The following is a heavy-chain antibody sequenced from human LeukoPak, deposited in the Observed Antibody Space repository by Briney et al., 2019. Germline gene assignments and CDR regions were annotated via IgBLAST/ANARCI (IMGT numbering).Heavy chain of an antibody. CDR1: GGSFSGYY. CDR3: ARVRGYRFDY. J-gene: IGHJ4*02. V-gene: IGHV4-34*01. D-gene: IGHD5-24*01. Sequence: SETLSLTCAVYGGSFSGYYWSWIRQPPGKGLEWIGEINHSGSTNYNPSLKSRVTISVDTSKNQFSLKLSSVTAADTAVYYCARVRGYRFDYWGQGTLVTVSS. CDR2: INHSGST.